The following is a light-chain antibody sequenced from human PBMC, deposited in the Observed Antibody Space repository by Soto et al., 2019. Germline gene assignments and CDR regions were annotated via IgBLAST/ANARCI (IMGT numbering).Light chain of an antibody. V-gene: IGLV1-51*01. CDR2: DNN. CDR1: SSNIGNNY. Sequence: SVLTQPPSVSAAPGQKVTISCSGTSSNIGNNYVSWYQQLPGTAPKLLIYDNNKRPSGIPDRFSGSKSGTSATLGITGLQTGDEADFYCGTWDSSLSVHAFGTGTKVTVL. J-gene: IGLJ1*01. CDR3: GTWDSSLSVHA.